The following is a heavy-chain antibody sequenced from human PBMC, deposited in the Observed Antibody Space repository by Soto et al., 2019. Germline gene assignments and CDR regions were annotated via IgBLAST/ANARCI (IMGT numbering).Heavy chain of an antibody. CDR3: ARWRRDYIDVAYFDL. J-gene: IGHJ2*01. CDR1: GGSISSSSHY. Sequence: QLQLQESGPGLVKPSETLSLTCTVSGGSISSSSHYWGWIRQPPGKGLEWIGSIYYSGSTYYNPSLKSRVTISVDTSKNQFSLKLSSVTAADTAVYYCARWRRDYIDVAYFDLWGRGTLVTVSS. D-gene: IGHD4-4*01. CDR2: IYYSGST. V-gene: IGHV4-39*01.